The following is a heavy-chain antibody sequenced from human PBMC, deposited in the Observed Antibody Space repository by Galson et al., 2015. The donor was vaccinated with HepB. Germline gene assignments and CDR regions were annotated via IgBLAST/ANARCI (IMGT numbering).Heavy chain of an antibody. J-gene: IGHJ4*02. V-gene: IGHV3-23*01. CDR3: AKWKVWRGPLGY. CDR1: GFTFSGYA. Sequence: SLRLSCAASGFTFSGYAMSWVRQAPGKGLEWVSSISSNGDYTYYTDSVKGRFSISRDNSKNTLYLRMNSLRAEDTAVYYCAKWKVWRGPLGYWGQGTLVTVSS. D-gene: IGHD1-1*01. CDR2: ISSNGDYT.